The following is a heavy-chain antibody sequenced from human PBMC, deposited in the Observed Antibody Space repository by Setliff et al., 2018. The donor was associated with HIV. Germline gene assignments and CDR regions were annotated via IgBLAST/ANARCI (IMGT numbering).Heavy chain of an antibody. CDR3: ARGGGGYDFWSGYYGFDH. D-gene: IGHD3-3*01. Sequence: GASVKVSCKASGYTFTSYGITWVRQAPGQGLEWMGWISAYNGNTNYGQKFQGRVTMTTDTSTSTAYMELRSLKSDDTAVYYCARGGGGYDFWSGYYGFDHWGQGALVTVSS. CDR2: ISAYNGNT. CDR1: GYTFTSYG. V-gene: IGHV1-18*01. J-gene: IGHJ4*02.